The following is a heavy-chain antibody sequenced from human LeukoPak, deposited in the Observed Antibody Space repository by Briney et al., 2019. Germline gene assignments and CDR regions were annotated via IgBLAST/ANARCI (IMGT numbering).Heavy chain of an antibody. D-gene: IGHD2-15*01. V-gene: IGHV4-4*07. CDR3: ARAHSGLYLDS. CDR1: GGSISSHY. J-gene: IGHJ4*02. Sequence: SETLSLTCTVSGGSISSHYWSWIRQPPGKGLEYIGRIHTNGYTNYKPSLNSRVTMSVDSSKNQFSLTLRSVTATDTAIYYCARAHSGLYLDSWGQGTLVTVSS. CDR2: IHTNGYT.